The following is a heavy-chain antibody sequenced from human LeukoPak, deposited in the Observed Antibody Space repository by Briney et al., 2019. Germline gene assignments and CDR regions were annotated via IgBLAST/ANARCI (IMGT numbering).Heavy chain of an antibody. J-gene: IGHJ4*02. CDR2: ISGSGGST. D-gene: IGHD3-16*01. V-gene: IGHV3-23*01. Sequence: PSETLSLTCAVSGFSIGSGYFWAWIRQSPGKGLEWVSAISGSGGSTYYADSVKGRFTISRDNSRDTLYLQVNSLRAEDTAVYYCAKGYYDYVWGSHYFDYWGQGTLVTVSS. CDR3: AKGYYDYVWGSHYFDY. CDR1: GFSIGSGY.